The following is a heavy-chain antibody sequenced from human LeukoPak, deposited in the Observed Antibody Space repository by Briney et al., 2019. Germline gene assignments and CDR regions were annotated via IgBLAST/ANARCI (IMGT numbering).Heavy chain of an antibody. J-gene: IGHJ4*02. CDR2: ISGSGGST. V-gene: IGHV3-23*01. CDR1: GFIFSNYA. D-gene: IGHD5-18*01. Sequence: GGSLRLSCAASGFIFSNYAMSWVRQAPGKGLEWVSTISGSGGSTYSADSVKGRFTISRDNSKNTLYLQMNSLRAEDTAVYYCARAPRGYNYGSIAMDYWGQGILVTVSS. CDR3: ARAPRGYNYGSIAMDY.